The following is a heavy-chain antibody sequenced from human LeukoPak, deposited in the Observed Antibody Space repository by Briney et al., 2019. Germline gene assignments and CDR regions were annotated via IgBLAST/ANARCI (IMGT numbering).Heavy chain of an antibody. CDR1: GFTFSSYE. Sequence: PGGSLRLSCAASGFTFSSYEMNWVRQAPGKGLEWVSYISSSGSTIYYADSVKGRFTISRDNANNSLYLQMNSLRGEDTGLYYCARGEDGYNPMDVWGKGTTVTISS. J-gene: IGHJ6*03. V-gene: IGHV3-48*03. D-gene: IGHD5-24*01. CDR2: ISSSGSTI. CDR3: ARGEDGYNPMDV.